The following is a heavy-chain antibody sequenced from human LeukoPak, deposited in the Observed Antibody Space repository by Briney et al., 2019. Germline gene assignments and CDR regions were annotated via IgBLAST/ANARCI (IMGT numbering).Heavy chain of an antibody. CDR3: ARAGYCSGGSCYGSDY. J-gene: IGHJ4*02. CDR1: GFTFSSYG. CDR2: ILYDGSIQ. Sequence: GGSLRLSCAAPGFTFSSYGMHWVRQAPGKGLEWVAAILYDGSIQYYADSVKGRFTISRDNSKNTLYLKMDRLRAEDTAVYYCARAGYCSGGSCYGSDYWGQGTLVSVSS. V-gene: IGHV3-33*01. D-gene: IGHD2-15*01.